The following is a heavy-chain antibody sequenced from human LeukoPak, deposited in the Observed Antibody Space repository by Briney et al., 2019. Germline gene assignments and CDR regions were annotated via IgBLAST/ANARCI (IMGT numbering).Heavy chain of an antibody. D-gene: IGHD3-22*01. Sequence: GASVKVSCKASGYTFTSYGISWVRQAPGQGLEWMGWIGAYNGNTNYAQKLQGRVTMTTDTSTSTAYMELRSLRSDDTAVYYCARDKDYYDSNTGAYWGQGTLVTVSS. J-gene: IGHJ4*02. CDR3: ARDKDYYDSNTGAY. CDR1: GYTFTSYG. CDR2: IGAYNGNT. V-gene: IGHV1-18*01.